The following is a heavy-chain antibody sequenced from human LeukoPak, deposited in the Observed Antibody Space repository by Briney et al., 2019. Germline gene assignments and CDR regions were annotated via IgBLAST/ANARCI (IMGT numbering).Heavy chain of an antibody. CDR1: GGSISSGGYS. CDR2: IYHSGST. J-gene: IGHJ4*02. Sequence: PSQTLSLTCAVSGGSISSGGYSWSWIRQPPGTGLEWVGYIYHSGSTYYNPSLKSRATMSVDRSKNQFSLKLSSVTAADTAVYYCARVLSGSYIEIDYWGQGTLVTVSS. CDR3: ARVLSGSYIEIDY. V-gene: IGHV4-30-2*01. D-gene: IGHD3-10*01.